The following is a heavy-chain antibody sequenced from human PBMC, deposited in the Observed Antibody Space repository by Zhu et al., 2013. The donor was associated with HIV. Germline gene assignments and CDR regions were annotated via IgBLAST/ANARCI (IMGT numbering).Heavy chain of an antibody. V-gene: IGHV4-34*01. Sequence: QVQLQQWGAGLLKPSETLSLTCAVYGGSFSGYYWSWIRQPPGKGLEWIGEINHSGSTNYNPSLKSRVTISVDTSKNQFSLKLSSVTAADTAVYYCARGVEDSSGYYVVEYWGQGTLVTVSS. CDR1: GGSFSGYY. D-gene: IGHD3-22*01. CDR3: ARGVEDSSGYYVVEY. J-gene: IGHJ4*02. CDR2: INHSGST.